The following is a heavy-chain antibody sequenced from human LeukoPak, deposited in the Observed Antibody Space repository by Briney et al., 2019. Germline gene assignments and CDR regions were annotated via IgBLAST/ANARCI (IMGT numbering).Heavy chain of an antibody. CDR2: IYSGGST. CDR3: AKHGVSSSFDY. Sequence: PGGSLRLSCAASGFTVSSNYMSWVRQAPGKGLEWVSVIYSGGSTYYADSVKGRFTISRDNSKNTLYLHMNSLRADDTAVYYCAKHGVSSSFDYWGQGTLVTVSS. J-gene: IGHJ4*02. V-gene: IGHV3-53*01. D-gene: IGHD6-6*01. CDR1: GFTVSSNY.